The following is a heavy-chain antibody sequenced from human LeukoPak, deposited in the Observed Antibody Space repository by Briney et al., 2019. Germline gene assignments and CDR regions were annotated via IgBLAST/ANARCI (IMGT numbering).Heavy chain of an antibody. CDR3: AKRLGYCSGGSCPRDP. Sequence: GGSLRLSRAASGFTFSSYAMSWVRQAPGKGLEWVSAISGSGGSTYYADSVKGRFTISRDNSKNTLYLQMNSLRAEDTAVYYCAKRLGYCSGGSCPRDPWGQGTLVTVSS. CDR1: GFTFSSYA. J-gene: IGHJ5*02. V-gene: IGHV3-23*01. D-gene: IGHD2-15*01. CDR2: ISGSGGST.